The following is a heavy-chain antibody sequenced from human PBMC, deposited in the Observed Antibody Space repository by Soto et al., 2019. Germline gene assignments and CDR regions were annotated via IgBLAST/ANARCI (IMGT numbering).Heavy chain of an antibody. D-gene: IGHD6-13*01. J-gene: IGHJ6*03. CDR2: IKQDGSEK. CDR1: GFNFSIEW. V-gene: IGHV3-7*01. CDR3: ASKIFSSSWLAYYYYYMDV. Sequence: EVQLVETGGGLVQPGGSLRLPCGAAGFNFSIEWMSWVRQAPGQGREWGANIKQDGSEKYYVDSVKGRFTISRDNAKNSLYLQMNSLRAEDTAVYYCASKIFSSSWLAYYYYYMDVWGKGTTVTVSS.